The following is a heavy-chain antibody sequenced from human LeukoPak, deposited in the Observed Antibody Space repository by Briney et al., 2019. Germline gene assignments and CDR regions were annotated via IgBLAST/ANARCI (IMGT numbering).Heavy chain of an antibody. Sequence: ASVKVSCKASGYTFTGNFIHWVRQAPGQGLEWVGLINPKSGDTTDAHRFQGRLTLTRDTFIRTAFMELGSLGSDDTAVYYCARGGIEVPAFDIWGRGTMVTVSS. D-gene: IGHD1-26*01. J-gene: IGHJ3*02. CDR3: ARGGIEVPAFDI. CDR2: INPKSGDT. V-gene: IGHV1-2*07. CDR1: GYTFTGNF.